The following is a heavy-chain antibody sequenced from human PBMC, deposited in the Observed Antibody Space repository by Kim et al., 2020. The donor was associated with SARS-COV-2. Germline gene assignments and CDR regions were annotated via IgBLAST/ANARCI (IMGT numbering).Heavy chain of an antibody. D-gene: IGHD3-10*01. CDR1: GFTFDDYA. J-gene: IGHJ6*02. CDR2: ISWNSGSI. V-gene: IGHV3-9*01. Sequence: GGSLRLSCAASGFTFDDYAMHWVRQAPGKGLEWVSGISWNSGSIGYADSVKGRFTISRDNAKNSLYLQMNSLRAEDTALYYCAKDIIGNYGSGSPNYYYYGMDVWGQGTTVTVSS. CDR3: AKDIIGNYGSGSPNYYYYGMDV.